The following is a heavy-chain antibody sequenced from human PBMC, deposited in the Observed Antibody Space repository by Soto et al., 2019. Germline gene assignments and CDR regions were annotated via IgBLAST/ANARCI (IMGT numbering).Heavy chain of an antibody. J-gene: IGHJ6*02. CDR3: ARGRGSGIYYYGMDV. Sequence: QVQLQQWGAGLLKPSETLSRTCAVYGGSFRGYYWSWIRQPPGKGLEWIGEFNHSGSTNYNPSLKRRVTISVDTSKNHFSLNLSSVTAADTAVYFCARGRGSGIYYYGMDVWGHGTTVTVSS. CDR1: GGSFRGYY. D-gene: IGHD1-26*01. V-gene: IGHV4-34*01. CDR2: FNHSGST.